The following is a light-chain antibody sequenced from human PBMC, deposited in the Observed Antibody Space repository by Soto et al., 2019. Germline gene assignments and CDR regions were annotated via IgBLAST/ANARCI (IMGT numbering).Light chain of an antibody. J-gene: IGKJ4*01. V-gene: IGKV1-5*01. CDR2: DAS. CDR3: QQYNSYSRS. Sequence: DIQMTQCPSTLSGSVGDRVTITCGASQSINIWLAWYQQKPGKAPKLLIYDASSLQSGVPSRFRGSTSGTEFTLTISSLQPDDFATYYCQQYNSYSRSFGGGTKVDIK. CDR1: QSINIW.